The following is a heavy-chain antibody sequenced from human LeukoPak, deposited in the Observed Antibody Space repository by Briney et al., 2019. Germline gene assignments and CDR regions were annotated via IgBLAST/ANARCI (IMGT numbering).Heavy chain of an antibody. J-gene: IGHJ6*03. CDR2: ISGYNGNT. V-gene: IGHV1-18*01. D-gene: IGHD5-18*01. Sequence: GASVKVSCKASGYTFSSYGISWARQAPGQGLEWMGWISGYNGNTNYAQKLQGRVIMTADTSTSTAYMELRSLRSDDTAMYYCARMRNVDTAMMYCYYYYMDVWGKGTTVTISS. CDR3: ARMRNVDTAMMYCYYYYMDV. CDR1: GYTFSSYG.